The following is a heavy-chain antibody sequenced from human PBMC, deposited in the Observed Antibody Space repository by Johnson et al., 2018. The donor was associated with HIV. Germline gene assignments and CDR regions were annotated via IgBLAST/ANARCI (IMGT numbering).Heavy chain of an antibody. V-gene: IGHV3-64*01. J-gene: IGHJ3*02. CDR1: GFTVSSNY. Sequence: VQLVESGGGLVQPGGSLRLSCAASGFTVSSNYMSWVRQAPGKGLEHVSAISGNGGSTYYTNSVDGRFTISRDNDKNTLYLEMGSLRVEDMAVYYCAKEYLGRWAHDYYDSSGSDDAFDIWGQGTMVTVSS. D-gene: IGHD3-22*01. CDR3: AKEYLGRWAHDYYDSSGSDDAFDI. CDR2: ISGNGGST.